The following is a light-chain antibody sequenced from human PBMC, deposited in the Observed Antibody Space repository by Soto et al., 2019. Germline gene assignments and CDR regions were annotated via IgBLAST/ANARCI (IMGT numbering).Light chain of an antibody. Sequence: IVLTQSPGTLSLSPGERATISCRASQSVSNNYLAWYQQKPGQAPRLRIYGASNRATGIPDRFSGSGSGTDFTLTISRLEPEDFAVYYCQQYGSSGTFGQGTKVDIK. CDR2: GAS. J-gene: IGKJ1*01. V-gene: IGKV3-20*01. CDR1: QSVSNNY. CDR3: QQYGSSGT.